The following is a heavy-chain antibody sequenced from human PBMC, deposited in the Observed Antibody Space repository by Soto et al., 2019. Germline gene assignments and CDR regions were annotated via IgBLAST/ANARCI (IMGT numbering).Heavy chain of an antibody. Sequence: QMQLQESGPGLVKPSETLSLTCTVSGGSISSSSYYWGWIRQPPGKGLEWIGSIYYSGSTYYNPSLKRRVTISVDTSKHQLSLKLSSVTAADTAVYYCARHGAYCSGRTCPPGYWGQGILVTVSS. CDR1: GGSISSSSYY. V-gene: IGHV4-39*01. CDR3: ARHGAYCSGRTCPPGY. J-gene: IGHJ4*02. D-gene: IGHD2-15*01. CDR2: IYYSGST.